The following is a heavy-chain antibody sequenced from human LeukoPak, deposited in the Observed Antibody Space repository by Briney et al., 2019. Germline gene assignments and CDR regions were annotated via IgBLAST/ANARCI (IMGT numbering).Heavy chain of an antibody. CDR3: AKDMGGGGVGAYYYYGMDV. CDR2: ISWNSGSI. V-gene: IGHV3-9*01. D-gene: IGHD1-26*01. J-gene: IGHJ6*04. CDR1: GFTFDDYA. Sequence: AGRSLRLSCAASGFTFDDYAMHWVRQTPGKGLEWVSGISWNSGSIGYADSVKGRFTISRDNAKNSLYLQMNSLRAEDTALYYCAKDMGGGGVGAYYYYGMDVWGKGTTVTVSS.